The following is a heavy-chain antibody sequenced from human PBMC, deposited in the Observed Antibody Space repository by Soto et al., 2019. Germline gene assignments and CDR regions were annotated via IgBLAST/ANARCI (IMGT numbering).Heavy chain of an antibody. V-gene: IGHV3-48*01. CDR1: GFTFSSYS. CDR3: AREGGPRSH. CDR2: ITSSSSPI. D-gene: IGHD4-17*01. J-gene: IGHJ4*02. Sequence: EVQLVESGGGLVQPGGSLRLSCAASGFTFSSYSMNWVRQAPGKGLEWISYITSSSSPIYYADSVKGRFTISRDNAKNSLYLQMNRLRAEDTAVYYCAREGGPRSHWGPGTLVTVSS.